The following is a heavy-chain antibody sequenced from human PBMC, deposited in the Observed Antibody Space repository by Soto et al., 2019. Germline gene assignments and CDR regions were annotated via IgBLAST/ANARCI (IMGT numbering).Heavy chain of an antibody. V-gene: IGHV3-7*01. CDR3: ARLAAEDDYVWGSYRYTLFDD. D-gene: IGHD3-16*02. CDR1: GFTFSRYW. CDR2: IKQDGSEK. Sequence: GGSLRLSCAASGFTFSRYWMIWVRQAPGKGLEWVANIKQDGSEKYYVDSVKGRLTITRDNAKNSWYLQMNSLRAEDTAVYYCARLAAEDDYVWGSYRYTLFDDWGQGTLVTVSS. J-gene: IGHJ4*02.